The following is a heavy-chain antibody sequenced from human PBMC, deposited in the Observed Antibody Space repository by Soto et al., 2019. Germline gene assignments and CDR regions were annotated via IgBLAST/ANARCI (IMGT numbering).Heavy chain of an antibody. V-gene: IGHV4-38-2*01. CDR1: GYSISSGYY. CDR2: IYHSGST. D-gene: IGHD6-19*01. CDR3: ARVPRQWHLNRLDP. Sequence: PSETLSLTCAVSGYSISSGYYWGWIRQPPGKGLEWIGSIYHSGSTYYNPSPKSRVTISVDTSKNQFSLKLSSVTAADTAVYYCARVPRQWHLNRLDPWGQGTLVTV. J-gene: IGHJ5*02.